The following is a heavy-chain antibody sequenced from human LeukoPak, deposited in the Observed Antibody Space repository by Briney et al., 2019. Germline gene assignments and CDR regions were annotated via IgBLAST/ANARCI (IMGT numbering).Heavy chain of an antibody. CDR3: ARDRHYGAGSSYYFDY. J-gene: IGHJ4*02. V-gene: IGHV3-33*08. D-gene: IGHD3-10*01. CDR2: IWYDGSNK. Sequence: GGSLSLSCVASRFIFITYWLSGVRQAGGKGLAGVGVIWYDGSNKYYADSVKDRFTIARDNSKNTLYLQMNSLRAEDTAVYYCARDRHYGAGSSYYFDYWGQGTLVTVSS. CDR1: RFIFITYW.